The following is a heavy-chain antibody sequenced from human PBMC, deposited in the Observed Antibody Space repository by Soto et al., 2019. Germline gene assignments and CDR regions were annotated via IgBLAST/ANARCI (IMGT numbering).Heavy chain of an antibody. Sequence: GGSLRLSCAASGFTFSSYEMNWVRQAPGKGLEWVSYISSSGSTIYYADSVKGRFTISRDNAKNSLYLQMNSLRAEDTAVYYCARDFYGGFSYGPGDNWGQGTLVTVSS. J-gene: IGHJ4*02. CDR3: ARDFYGGFSYGPGDN. CDR1: GFTFSSYE. CDR2: ISSSGSTI. D-gene: IGHD2-15*01. V-gene: IGHV3-48*03.